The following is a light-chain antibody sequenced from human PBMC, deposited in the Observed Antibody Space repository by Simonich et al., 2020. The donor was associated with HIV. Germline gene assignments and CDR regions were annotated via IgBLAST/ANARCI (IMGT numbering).Light chain of an antibody. CDR1: KLGDKY. Sequence: SYELTQPPSVSVSPGQTASITCSGDKLGDKYVCWYQQKPGQSPVLVIYHDSKRPAGIPERFSGSNSGNTATLTISGTQAMDEADYYCYSAADNNLGVFGGGTKLTVL. CDR2: HDS. CDR3: YSAADNNLGV. V-gene: IGLV3-1*01. J-gene: IGLJ3*02.